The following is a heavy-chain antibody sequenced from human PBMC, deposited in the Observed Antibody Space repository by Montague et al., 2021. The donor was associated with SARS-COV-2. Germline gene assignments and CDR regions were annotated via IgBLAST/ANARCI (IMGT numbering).Heavy chain of an antibody. Sequence: SETLSLTCTVSGGSIDRFFWSWIRQTPGKGLEWIAYIFDSGNSNYNPSLKSRVSTSVDTSKNQFSLNLNSVTAADTAVYYCARRLLGDGVADWFFDVWGRGTLVTVSS. J-gene: IGHJ2*01. V-gene: IGHV4-59*08. CDR3: ARRLLGDGVADWFFDV. CDR2: IFDSGNS. CDR1: GGSIDRFF. D-gene: IGHD3-3*01.